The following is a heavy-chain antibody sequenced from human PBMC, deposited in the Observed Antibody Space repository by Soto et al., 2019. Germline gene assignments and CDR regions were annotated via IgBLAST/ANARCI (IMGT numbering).Heavy chain of an antibody. J-gene: IGHJ6*02. Sequence: SETLSLTCAVSGGSISSSNWWSWVRQPPGKGLEWIGEIYHSGSTNYNPSLKSRVTISVDKSKNQFSLKLSSVTAADTAVYYCARDKGQYYYGSGSYSMDVWGQGTTVTVSS. CDR2: IYHSGST. D-gene: IGHD3-10*01. V-gene: IGHV4-4*02. CDR3: ARDKGQYYYGSGSYSMDV. CDR1: GGSISSSNW.